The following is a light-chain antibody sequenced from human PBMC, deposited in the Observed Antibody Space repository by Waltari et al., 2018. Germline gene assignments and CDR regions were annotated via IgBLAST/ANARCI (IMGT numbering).Light chain of an antibody. V-gene: IGKV3-15*01. J-gene: IGKJ1*01. CDR2: NAS. CDR1: QIVTNN. CDR3: QVRTSWLWT. Sequence: EIVVTQSPATLSQSPGERVTLSCRASQIVTNNFAWFQQRPGQAPRLLIYNASTRATDIPARFSGSGSGTEFTLTINSLQSEDLAIYYCQVRTSWLWTFGQGTKV.